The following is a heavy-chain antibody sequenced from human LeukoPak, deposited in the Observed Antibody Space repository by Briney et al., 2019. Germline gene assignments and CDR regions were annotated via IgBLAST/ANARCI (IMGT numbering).Heavy chain of an antibody. D-gene: IGHD2-15*01. CDR3: ARAHQVVVAARVPYWFDP. CDR2: IVPIFGTA. Sequence: VKVSCKASGGTFSSYAISWVRQAPGQGLEWMGGIVPIFGTANYAQKFQGRVTITADESTSTAYMELSSLRSEDTAVYYCARAHQVVVAARVPYWFDPWGQGTLVTVSS. J-gene: IGHJ5*02. V-gene: IGHV1-69*01. CDR1: GGTFSSYA.